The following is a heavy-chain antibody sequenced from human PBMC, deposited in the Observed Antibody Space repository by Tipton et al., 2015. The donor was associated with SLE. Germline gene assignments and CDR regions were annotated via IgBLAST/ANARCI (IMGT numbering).Heavy chain of an antibody. J-gene: IGHJ6*02. D-gene: IGHD2-21*02. V-gene: IGHV4-59*12. CDR1: GGSMSGFY. Sequence: TLSLTCSVSGGSMSGFYWNWIRQPPGKGLEWIGYVYYSGRTNYNPSLKSRVTISIDTSKKQFSLELRSVTAADTAVYYCARGMVTWRGAILGVDVWGQGTTVNVSS. CDR2: VYYSGRT. CDR3: ARGMVTWRGAILGVDV.